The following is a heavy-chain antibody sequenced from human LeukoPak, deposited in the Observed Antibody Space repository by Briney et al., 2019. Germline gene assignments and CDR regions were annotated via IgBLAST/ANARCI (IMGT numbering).Heavy chain of an antibody. V-gene: IGHV1-2*02. J-gene: IGHJ4*02. CDR3: ARMAGTAMAGFDY. CDR1: GYTFTGYY. CDR2: INPNSGGT. D-gene: IGHD5-18*01. Sequence: ASVKVSCKASGYTFTGYYMHWVRQAPGQGLEWMGWINPNSGGTNYAQKFQGRVTMTRDTSISTAYMGLSRLRSDDTAVYYCARMAGTAMAGFDYWGQGTLVTVSS.